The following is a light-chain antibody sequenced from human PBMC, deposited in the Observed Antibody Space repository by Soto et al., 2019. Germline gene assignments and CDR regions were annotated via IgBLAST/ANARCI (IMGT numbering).Light chain of an antibody. CDR2: AAS. CDR1: QSISTH. CDR3: QQRSSWPPT. Sequence: DIQMTQSPSSLSASVGDELTITCRASQSISTHLSWFRQKPRQAPKLLIYAASSLQTGVPSRISGSGSGTDFTLTIISLQPEDFAVYYCQQRSSWPPTFGGGTKVEIK. V-gene: IGKV1-39*01. J-gene: IGKJ4*01.